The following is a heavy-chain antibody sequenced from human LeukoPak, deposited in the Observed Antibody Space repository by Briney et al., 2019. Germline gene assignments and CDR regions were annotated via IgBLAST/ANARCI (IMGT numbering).Heavy chain of an antibody. D-gene: IGHD4-17*01. CDR2: VFYSGIT. CDR3: ARQSRDGDYIAKLFDY. J-gene: IGHJ4*02. Sequence: SETLSLTCTVSGGSVSPHYWSWIRQPPGRGLEWIGYVFYSGITNYNPSLKSRVIISVDTSTNQLSLKLSSVTAADTAVYYCARQSRDGDYIAKLFDYWGQGTLVTVSS. V-gene: IGHV4-59*08. CDR1: GGSVSPHY.